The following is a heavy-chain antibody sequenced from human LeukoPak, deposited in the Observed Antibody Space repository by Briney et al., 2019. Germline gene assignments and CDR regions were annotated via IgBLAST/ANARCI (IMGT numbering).Heavy chain of an antibody. CDR1: GGSFSDYF. CDR3: ARGRYSSGWFIIRFDY. J-gene: IGHJ4*02. D-gene: IGHD6-19*01. V-gene: IGHV4-34*01. CDR2: INHSGST. Sequence: SETLSLTCAVDGGSFSDYFWSWIRQPPGKGLEWIGEINHSGSTNYNPSLKSRVIMSVDTSKNQFSLKLGSVTAADTAVYYCARGRYSSGWFIIRFDYWGQGTLVTVSS.